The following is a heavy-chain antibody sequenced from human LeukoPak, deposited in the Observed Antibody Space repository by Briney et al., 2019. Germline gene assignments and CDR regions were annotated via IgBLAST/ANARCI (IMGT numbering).Heavy chain of an antibody. CDR2: ISAYNGNT. Sequence: ASVKVSCKASGYTFTSYGISWVRQAPGQGLEWMGWISAYNGNTNYAQKLQGRVTMTTDTSTSTAYMELRSLRSDDTAVYYCARFGVTGQSMVRFFDYWGQGTLVTVSS. CDR3: ARFGVTGQSMVRFFDY. CDR1: GYTFTSYG. J-gene: IGHJ4*02. V-gene: IGHV1-18*01. D-gene: IGHD3-10*01.